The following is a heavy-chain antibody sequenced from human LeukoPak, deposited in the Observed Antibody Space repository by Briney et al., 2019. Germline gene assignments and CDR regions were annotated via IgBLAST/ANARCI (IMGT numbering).Heavy chain of an antibody. D-gene: IGHD5-24*01. CDR1: GYTLTELS. CDR2: FDPEDGET. Sequence: GASVKVSCKVSGYTLTELSMHWVRQAPGKGLEWMGGFDPEDGETIYAQKFQGRVTMTEDTSTDTAYMELSSLRSEDTAVYYCARGLRTSRWLQFEIYFDYWGQGTLVTVSS. V-gene: IGHV1-24*01. J-gene: IGHJ4*02. CDR3: ARGLRTSRWLQFEIYFDY.